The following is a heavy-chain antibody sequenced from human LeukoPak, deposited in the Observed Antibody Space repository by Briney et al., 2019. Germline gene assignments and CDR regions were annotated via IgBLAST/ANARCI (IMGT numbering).Heavy chain of an antibody. CDR1: GYTFTGYY. D-gene: IGHD3-3*01. Sequence: ASVKVSCKASGYTFTGYYMHWVRQAPGQGLEWMGWINPNSGGTNYAQKFQGRVTMTRDTSISTAYMELSRLRADDTAVYYCARVRILRFLEWSPSRSFDIWGQGTMVTVSS. V-gene: IGHV1-2*02. CDR2: INPNSGGT. J-gene: IGHJ3*02. CDR3: ARVRILRFLEWSPSRSFDI.